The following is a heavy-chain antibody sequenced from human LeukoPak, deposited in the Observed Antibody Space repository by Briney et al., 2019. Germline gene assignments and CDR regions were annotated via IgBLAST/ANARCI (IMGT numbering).Heavy chain of an antibody. V-gene: IGHV1-2*02. Sequence: ASVKVSCKASGYTFTGYYMHWVRQAPGQGLEWMGWINPNSGGTNYAQKFQGRVTMTRDTSISTAYMELSRLRSDDTAVYYCARDLELGIGYYYMDVWGRGTTVTVSS. D-gene: IGHD7-27*01. CDR2: INPNSGGT. J-gene: IGHJ6*03. CDR1: GYTFTGYY. CDR3: ARDLELGIGYYYMDV.